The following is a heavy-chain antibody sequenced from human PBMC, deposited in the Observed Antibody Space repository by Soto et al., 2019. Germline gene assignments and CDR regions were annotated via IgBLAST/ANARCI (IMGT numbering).Heavy chain of an antibody. CDR2: IFYSGST. Sequence: SETLSLTCTVSGGTITYYYWSWIRQAPGKGLGWLGYIFYSGSTYYNPSLKSRVTISVDTAKNKFSLNLSSVTAADTALYHCVRGLGYCRTTTCSEDWFDPWGPGILVTVSS. CDR3: VRGLGYCRTTTCSEDWFDP. V-gene: IGHV4-59*06. D-gene: IGHD2-15*01. J-gene: IGHJ5*02. CDR1: GGTITYYY.